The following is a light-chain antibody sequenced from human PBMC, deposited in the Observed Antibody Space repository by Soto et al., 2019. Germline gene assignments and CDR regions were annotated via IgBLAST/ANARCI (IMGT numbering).Light chain of an antibody. CDR1: QSVSSSY. V-gene: IGKV3-20*01. Sequence: EMVMTQTQATLSVSPGERATLSCRASQSVSSSYLAWYQQKPGQAPRLLIYGASSRATGIPDRFSGSGSGTDFTLTISRLEPEDFAVYYCQQYGSSPITFGQGIPLEIK. CDR2: GAS. J-gene: IGKJ5*01. CDR3: QQYGSSPIT.